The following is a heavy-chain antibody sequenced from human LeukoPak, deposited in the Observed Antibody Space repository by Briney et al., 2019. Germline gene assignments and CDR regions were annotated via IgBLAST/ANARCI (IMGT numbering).Heavy chain of an antibody. D-gene: IGHD6-19*01. CDR2: IYYSGST. V-gene: IGHV4-59*01. CDR1: GGSISSYY. Sequence: SETLSLTCTVSGGSISSYYWSWIRQPPGKGLEWIGYIYYSGSTNYNPSLKSRVTISVDMSKNQFSLKLSSVTAADTAVYYCARDGAYSSGWSVDRWDYYGMDVWGKGTTVTVSS. CDR3: ARDGAYSSGWSVDRWDYYGMDV. J-gene: IGHJ6*04.